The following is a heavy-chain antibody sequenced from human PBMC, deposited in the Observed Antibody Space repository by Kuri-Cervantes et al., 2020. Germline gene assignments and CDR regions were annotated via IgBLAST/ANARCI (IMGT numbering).Heavy chain of an antibody. V-gene: IGHV1-2*02. D-gene: IGHD5-12*01. CDR2: INPNSGGT. CDR3: ASDNIVATIDAFDI. Sequence: ASVKVSCKGSGYTFSGYYMHWVRQAPGQGLEWMGWINPNSGGTNYAQKFQGRVTMTRDTSISTAYMELSSLRSEDTAVYYCASDNIVATIDAFDIWGQGTMVTVSS. CDR1: GYTFSGYY. J-gene: IGHJ3*02.